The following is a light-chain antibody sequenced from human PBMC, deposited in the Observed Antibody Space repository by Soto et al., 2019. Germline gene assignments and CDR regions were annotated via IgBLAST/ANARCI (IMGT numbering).Light chain of an antibody. Sequence: EVVMTQSPATLSVSPGEGVTLSCRASQGIGDTLAWYQHKPGQTPRLLIYSASSRATGIPDRFSGSGSGTDFTLTISRLEPEDFAVYSCQQYGNSPWTFGQGTKVEFK. V-gene: IGKV3-20*01. CDR3: QQYGNSPWT. CDR1: QGIGDT. CDR2: SAS. J-gene: IGKJ1*01.